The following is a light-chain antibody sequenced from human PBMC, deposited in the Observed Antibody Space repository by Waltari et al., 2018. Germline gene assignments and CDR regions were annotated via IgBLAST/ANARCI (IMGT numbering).Light chain of an antibody. CDR3: QQTYNAPLT. CDR2: AAS. Sequence: DIQMTQSPSSLSASVGDRVTITCRASQTISRFLNCYQQKPGKAPNLLIYAASTLQSGVPSRFSGSGSGTDFTLTISSLHPEDFATYYCQQTYNAPLTFGGGTEVEIK. CDR1: QTISRF. V-gene: IGKV1-39*01. J-gene: IGKJ4*01.